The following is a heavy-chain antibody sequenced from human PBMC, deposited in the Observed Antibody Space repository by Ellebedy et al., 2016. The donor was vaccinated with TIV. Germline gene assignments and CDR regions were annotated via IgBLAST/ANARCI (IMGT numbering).Heavy chain of an antibody. CDR1: GFTFSSYA. D-gene: IGHD6-25*01. J-gene: IGHJ3*02. V-gene: IGHV3-23*01. CDR2: ISGSGGST. Sequence: GESLKISXAASGFTFSSYAMSWVRQAPGKGLEWVSAISGSGGSTYYADSVKGRFTISRDNSKNTLYLQMNSLRAGDTAVYYCARGQNEAADAFDIWGQGTMVTVSS. CDR3: ARGQNEAADAFDI.